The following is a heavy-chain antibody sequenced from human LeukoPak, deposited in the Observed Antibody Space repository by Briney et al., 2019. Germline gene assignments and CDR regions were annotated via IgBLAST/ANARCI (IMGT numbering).Heavy chain of an antibody. V-gene: IGHV3-30*04. CDR2: ISYDGSNK. D-gene: IGHD3-16*01. CDR3: AKNGVYTYGLYYFDY. J-gene: IGHJ4*02. Sequence: RRLSCAASGFSFSSYAMHWGRQAPGKGLEWVAVISYDGSNKYYADSLKGRFTISRDNSKNTVHLQMDSLRAEDSAVYYCAKNGVYTYGLYYFDYWGQGTLLSVSS. CDR1: GFSFSSYA.